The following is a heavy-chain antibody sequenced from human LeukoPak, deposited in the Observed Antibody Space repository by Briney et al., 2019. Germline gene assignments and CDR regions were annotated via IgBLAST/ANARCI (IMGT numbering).Heavy chain of an antibody. CDR2: ISGSGGST. CDR3: AKVRRGYYDSSGHYSNDAFDI. J-gene: IGHJ3*02. Sequence: GGSLRLSCAASRFTFSSYAMNWVRQAPGKGLEWVSAISGSGGSTYYADSVKGRFTISRDNSKNTLYLQMNSLRAEDTAVYYCAKVRRGYYDSSGHYSNDAFDIWGQGTMVTVSS. V-gene: IGHV3-23*01. D-gene: IGHD3-22*01. CDR1: RFTFSSYA.